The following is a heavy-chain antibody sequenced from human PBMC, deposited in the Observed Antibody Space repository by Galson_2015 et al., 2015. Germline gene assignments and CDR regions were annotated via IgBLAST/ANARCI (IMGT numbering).Heavy chain of an antibody. J-gene: IGHJ5*02. CDR2: IYSGGST. CDR1: DFPVSIYY. Sequence: SLRLSCAASDFPVSIYYVSWVRQAPGKGLEWVSVIYSGGSTYYADSVKGRFTISRDKSKNTLYLQMNSLRAEDTAVYYCARSNAYGSNGNWFDPWGQGTLVTVSS. CDR3: ARSNAYGSNGNWFDP. V-gene: IGHV3-53*01. D-gene: IGHD3-10*01.